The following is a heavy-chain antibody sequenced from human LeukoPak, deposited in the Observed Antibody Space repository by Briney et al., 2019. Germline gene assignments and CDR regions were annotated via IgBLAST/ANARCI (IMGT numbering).Heavy chain of an antibody. J-gene: IGHJ6*02. CDR1: GGSISSSSYY. V-gene: IGHV4-39*07. CDR2: IYYSGST. Sequence: PETLSLTCTVSGGSISSSSYYWGWIRQPPGKGLEWIGSIYYSGSTYYNPSLKSRVTISVDTSKNQFSLKLSSVTAADTAVYYCGREGQLDSYYYYGMDVWGQGTTVTVSS. CDR3: GREGQLDSYYYYGMDV. D-gene: IGHD6-13*01.